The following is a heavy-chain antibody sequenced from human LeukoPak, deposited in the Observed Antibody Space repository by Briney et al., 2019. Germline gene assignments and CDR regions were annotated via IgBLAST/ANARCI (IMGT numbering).Heavy chain of an antibody. CDR3: ARVGTVTTGPLGAFDI. D-gene: IGHD4-17*01. Sequence: ASVKVSCKASGYTFTGYYMHWVRQAPGQGLEWMGWINPNSGGTNYAQKFQGWVTMTRDTSISTAYMELSRLRSDDTAVYYCARVGTVTTGPLGAFDIWGQGTMVTVSS. CDR2: INPNSGGT. V-gene: IGHV1-2*04. J-gene: IGHJ3*02. CDR1: GYTFTGYY.